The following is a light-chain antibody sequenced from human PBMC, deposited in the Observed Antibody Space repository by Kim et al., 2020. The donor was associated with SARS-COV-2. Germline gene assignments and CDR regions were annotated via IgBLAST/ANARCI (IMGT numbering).Light chain of an antibody. V-gene: IGKV3-20*01. CDR2: GAS. Sequence: WSPGERATLSCRASQSVSSSYLAWYQQKPGQAPRLLIYGASSRATGIPDRFSGSGSGTDFTLTISRLEPEDFAVYYCQQYGSSQTFGGGTKVDIK. CDR1: QSVSSSY. CDR3: QQYGSSQT. J-gene: IGKJ4*01.